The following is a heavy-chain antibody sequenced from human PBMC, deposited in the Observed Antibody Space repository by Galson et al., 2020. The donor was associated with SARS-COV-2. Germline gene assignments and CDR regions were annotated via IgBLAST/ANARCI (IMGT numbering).Heavy chain of an antibody. CDR3: ARLHAYYYYYYRDV. CDR1: GGPVSSGTYY. V-gene: IGHV4-61*01. J-gene: IGHJ6*03. CDR2: IYFTGST. Sequence: SETLSLTCNVSGGPVSSGTYYWSWIRQPPGKGLECLGYIYFTGSTNYNPSLKSRSTMSLDTSTNQFSLKLRSVTAADTAVYFCARLHAYYYYYYRDVWGKGTAVTVSS.